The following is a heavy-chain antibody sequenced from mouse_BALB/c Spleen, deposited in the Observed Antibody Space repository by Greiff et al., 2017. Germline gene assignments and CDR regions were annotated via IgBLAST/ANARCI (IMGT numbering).Heavy chain of an antibody. Sequence: EVQLVESGGGLVQPGGSLRLSCATSGFTFTDYYMSWVRQPPGKALEWLGFIRNKANGYTTEYSASVKGRFTISRDNSQSILYLQMNTLRAEDSATYYCARDMDGNYGADYWGQGTTLTVSS. D-gene: IGHD2-1*01. V-gene: IGHV7-3*02. J-gene: IGHJ2*01. CDR2: IRNKANGYTT. CDR3: ARDMDGNYGADY. CDR1: GFTFTDYY.